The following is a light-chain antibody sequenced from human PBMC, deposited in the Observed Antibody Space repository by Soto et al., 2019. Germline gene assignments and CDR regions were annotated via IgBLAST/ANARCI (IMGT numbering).Light chain of an antibody. CDR1: RTDVADGYDY. J-gene: IGLJ1*01. V-gene: IGLV2-14*03. CDR2: DVS. Sequence: SALTQPASVSGSPGQSIAISCTGVRTDVADGYDYVSWYQQHPGQAPQLIIYDVSNRPSGVSDRFSGSKSGNTASLTISGLQAEDEAEYYCTSYTSSTPFYAFGTGTKVTVL. CDR3: TSYTSSTPFYA.